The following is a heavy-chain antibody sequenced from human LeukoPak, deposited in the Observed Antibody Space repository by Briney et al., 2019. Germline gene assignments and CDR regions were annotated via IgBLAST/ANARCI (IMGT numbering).Heavy chain of an antibody. CDR3: AGSSSPGVFDF. V-gene: IGHV4-39*07. Sequence: SETLSLTCTVSGASISSSSYYWGWIRQPPGKGLEWIGSIYYSGSTYYNPSLKSRVTISVDTSKNQFSLKLSSVTAADTAVYYCAGSSSPGVFDFWGQGTLVTVSS. CDR2: IYYSGST. J-gene: IGHJ4*02. CDR1: GASISSSSYY. D-gene: IGHD6-6*01.